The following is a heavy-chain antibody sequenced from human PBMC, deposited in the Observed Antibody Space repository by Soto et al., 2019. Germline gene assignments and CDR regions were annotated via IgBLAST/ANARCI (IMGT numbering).Heavy chain of an antibody. CDR3: ASLTGDDAFDI. V-gene: IGHV3-33*01. D-gene: IGHD7-27*01. CDR2: IWYDGSNK. J-gene: IGHJ3*02. Sequence: GGSLRLSCAASGFTFSSYGMHWVRQAPGKGLEWVAVIWYDGSNKYYADSVKGRFTISRDNSKNTLYLQMNSLRAEDTAVYYCASLTGDDAFDIWGQGTMVTVSS. CDR1: GFTFSSYG.